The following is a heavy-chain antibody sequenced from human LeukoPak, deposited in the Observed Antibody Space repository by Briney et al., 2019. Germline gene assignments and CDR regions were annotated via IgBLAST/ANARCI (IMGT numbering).Heavy chain of an antibody. CDR3: AGEWVGIYYMDV. D-gene: IGHD3-10*01. CDR2: IYYSGST. J-gene: IGHJ6*03. CDR1: GGSISSSSYY. Sequence: SETLSLTCTVSGGSISSSSYYWGWIRQPPGKGLEWIGSIYYSGSTYYNPSLKSRVTISVDTSKNQFSLKLSSVTAADTAVYYCAGEWVGIYYMDVWGKGTTVTVSS. V-gene: IGHV4-39*07.